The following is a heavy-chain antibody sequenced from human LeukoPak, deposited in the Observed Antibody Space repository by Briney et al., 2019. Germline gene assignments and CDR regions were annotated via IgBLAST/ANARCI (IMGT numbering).Heavy chain of an antibody. V-gene: IGHV3-48*03. Sequence: GGSLRLSCAASGFTFSTYEMNWVRQAPGKGLEWVSYISSSASSIYYADSVKGRFTISRDNAKNSLYLQMNSLRAEDTAIYYCARDLKGATADWGQGTLVTVSS. J-gene: IGHJ4*02. D-gene: IGHD4/OR15-4a*01. CDR1: GFTFSTYE. CDR3: ARDLKGATAD. CDR2: ISSSASSI.